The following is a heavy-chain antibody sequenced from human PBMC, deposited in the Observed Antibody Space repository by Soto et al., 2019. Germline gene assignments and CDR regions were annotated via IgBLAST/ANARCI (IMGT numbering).Heavy chain of an antibody. Sequence: SETLSLTCTVSGDSISIYYWSWIRQPPGKGLEWIGYIHDSGSTNYNPSLKSRVTISVDTSKNQFSLKLRSVTAADTAVYYCARMWAGSCYPWGQGTLVTVSS. D-gene: IGHD2-15*01. CDR3: ARMWAGSCYP. V-gene: IGHV4-59*08. CDR2: IHDSGST. CDR1: GDSISIYY. J-gene: IGHJ5*02.